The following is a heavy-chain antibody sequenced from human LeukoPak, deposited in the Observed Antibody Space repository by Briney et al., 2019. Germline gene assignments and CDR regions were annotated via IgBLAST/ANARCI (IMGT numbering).Heavy chain of an antibody. CDR3: ARGGYSSGWYVLYYFDF. D-gene: IGHD6-19*01. V-gene: IGHV3-21*01. CDR1: GFTFSDYT. Sequence: GGSLRLSCAASGFTFSDYTMNWVRQAPGKGLEWVSSIIGSSSYIYYADSVKGRFTISRDNAKNSLYLQMKSLRAEDTAVYYCARGGYSSGWYVLYYFDFWGQGSLVTVSS. CDR2: IIGSSSYI. J-gene: IGHJ4*02.